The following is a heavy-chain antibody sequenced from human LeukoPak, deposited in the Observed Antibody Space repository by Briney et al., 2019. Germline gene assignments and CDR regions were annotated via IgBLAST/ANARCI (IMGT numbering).Heavy chain of an antibody. Sequence: EASVKVSCKASGYTFTSYDLNWVRQVTGQGLEWMGWMNPNSGNTGYAPKFQGRVTMTRNTSISTAYMELSNLRSDDTAVYYCARKGPANYYYYYMDVWGRGTSVTVSS. CDR1: GYTFTSYD. CDR2: MNPNSGNT. CDR3: ARKGPANYYYYYMDV. V-gene: IGHV1-8*01. J-gene: IGHJ6*03. D-gene: IGHD6-25*01.